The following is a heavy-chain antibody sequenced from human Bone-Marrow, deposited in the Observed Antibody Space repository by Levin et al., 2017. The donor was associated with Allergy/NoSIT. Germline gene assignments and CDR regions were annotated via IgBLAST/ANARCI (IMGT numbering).Heavy chain of an antibody. CDR2: IYYSGST. CDR3: ARSYCSSTSCYTGGDFDY. Sequence: PSETLSLTCTVSGGSISSGDYYWSWIRQPPGKGLEWIGYIYYSGSTYYNPSLKSRVTISVDTSKNQFSLKLSSVTAADTAVYYCARSYCSSTSCYTGGDFDYWGQGTLVTVSS. CDR1: GGSISSGDYY. V-gene: IGHV4-30-4*01. J-gene: IGHJ4*02. D-gene: IGHD2-2*02.